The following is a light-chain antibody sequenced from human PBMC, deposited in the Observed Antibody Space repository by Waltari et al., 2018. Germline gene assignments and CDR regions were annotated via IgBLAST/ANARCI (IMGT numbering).Light chain of an antibody. V-gene: IGKV1-5*01. J-gene: IGKJ5*01. CDR3: QHYSPYSWT. Sequence: DTQMTQSPSTLSASVGDRVTITCRASQSLSSSLAWYQQKPGRAPRLLIYDASTLESGVPLRFSGSGSGTEFTLTISKLQPDDFATYFCQHYSPYSWTFGQGTRLEIK. CDR2: DAS. CDR1: QSLSSS.